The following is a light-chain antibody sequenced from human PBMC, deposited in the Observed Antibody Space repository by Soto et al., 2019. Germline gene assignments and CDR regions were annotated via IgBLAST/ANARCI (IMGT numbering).Light chain of an antibody. Sequence: QSALTQPASVSGSPGQSITISCTGTSSDVGGYNYVSWYQQHPGKAPKLMIYDVSNRPSGVSNRFSGSKSGNTASLTISGLHAEDEADYYCSSYTSSSSVVFGGGTKLTV. CDR1: SSDVGGYNY. J-gene: IGLJ2*01. CDR2: DVS. CDR3: SSYTSSSSVV. V-gene: IGLV2-14*01.